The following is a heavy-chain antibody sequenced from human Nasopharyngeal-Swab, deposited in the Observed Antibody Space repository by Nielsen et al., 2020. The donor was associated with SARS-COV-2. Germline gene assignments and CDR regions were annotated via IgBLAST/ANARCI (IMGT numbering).Heavy chain of an antibody. CDR3: AKAPYLRGLDV. D-gene: IGHD2-21*01. V-gene: IGHV3-23*01. CDR2: ISGSGDTT. J-gene: IGHJ6*02. Sequence: GESLKISCAASGLTFSSYAMSWVRQAPGKGLEWVAIISGSGDTTYYADSVKDRFTISRDNSKNTLFLQTNSLRVEDTAVYYCAKAPYLRGLDVWGQGTTVTVSS. CDR1: GLTFSSYA.